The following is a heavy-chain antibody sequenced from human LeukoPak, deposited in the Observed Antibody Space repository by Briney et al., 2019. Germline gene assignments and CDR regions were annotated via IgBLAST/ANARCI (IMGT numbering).Heavy chain of an antibody. D-gene: IGHD3-22*01. CDR2: ISGSGRST. Sequence: GGSLRLSCAASGFTFSSYAMSWVRQAPGKGLEWVSGISGSGRSTFYADSVKGRFTISRDNSKNTLYLQMKSLRAEDTALYYCARDLEDSSPFGAFDMWGQGTMVTVSS. J-gene: IGHJ3*02. V-gene: IGHV3-23*01. CDR3: ARDLEDSSPFGAFDM. CDR1: GFTFSSYA.